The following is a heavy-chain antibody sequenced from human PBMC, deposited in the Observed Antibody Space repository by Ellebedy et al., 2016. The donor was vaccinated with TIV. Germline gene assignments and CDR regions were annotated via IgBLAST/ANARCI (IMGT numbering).Heavy chain of an antibody. V-gene: IGHV1-46*04. Sequence: AASVKVSCKASGYTFTSYYMHWVRQAPGQGLEWMGIINPSGGSTSYAQKLQGRVTMTRDTSTSTVYMELSSLRSEDTAVYYCAREDGRGGSSWYYYYGMDVWGQGTTVTVSS. D-gene: IGHD6-13*01. J-gene: IGHJ6*02. CDR2: INPSGGST. CDR1: GYTFTSYY. CDR3: AREDGRGGSSWYYYYGMDV.